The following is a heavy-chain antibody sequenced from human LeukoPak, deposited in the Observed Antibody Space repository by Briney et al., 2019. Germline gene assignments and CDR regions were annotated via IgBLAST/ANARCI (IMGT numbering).Heavy chain of an antibody. CDR2: MNPNSGNT. Sequence: GASVKVSCEASGYTFTSYDINWVRQATGQGLEWMGWMNPNSGNTGYAQKFQGRVTITRNTSISTAYMELSSLRSEDTAVYYCARDRRGAALDYWGQGTLVTVSS. V-gene: IGHV1-8*03. CDR1: GYTFTSYD. CDR3: ARDRRGAALDY. D-gene: IGHD6-6*01. J-gene: IGHJ4*02.